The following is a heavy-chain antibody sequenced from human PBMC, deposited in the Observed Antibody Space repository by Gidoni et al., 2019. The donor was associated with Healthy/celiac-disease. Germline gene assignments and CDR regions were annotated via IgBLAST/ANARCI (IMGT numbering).Heavy chain of an antibody. Sequence: QMQLVQSGAEVKKPGSSVTVSCKASGGTYSSYSISWVRQSPVQWLEWMGGIIHIFGTVNYAQKFQGRVTITAYESTSTAYMELSSLRSEDTAVYYCARELGLWFRRIYGMDVWGQGTTVTVSS. CDR2: IIHIFGTV. CDR1: GGTYSSYS. CDR3: ARELGLWFRRIYGMDV. D-gene: IGHD3-10*01. V-gene: IGHV1-69*01. J-gene: IGHJ6*02.